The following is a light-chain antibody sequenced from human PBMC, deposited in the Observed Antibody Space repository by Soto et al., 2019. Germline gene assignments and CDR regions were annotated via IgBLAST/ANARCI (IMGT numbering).Light chain of an antibody. J-gene: IGKJ1*01. CDR3: QQYGSSPPWT. V-gene: IGKV3-20*01. Sequence: EIVLTHSPSTLALSPGSRGTLSCRASQSVGTGFLAWYQQLPCQAPRLLIYGTSTRAAGIPDRFIGSGSATDFSLTISRLEAEDFAFYYCQQYGSSPPWTFGHGTKVDIK. CDR1: QSVGTGF. CDR2: GTS.